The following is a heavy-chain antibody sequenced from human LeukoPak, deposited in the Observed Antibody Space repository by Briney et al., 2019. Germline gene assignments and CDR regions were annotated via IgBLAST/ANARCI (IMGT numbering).Heavy chain of an antibody. CDR2: IWYDGSNK. V-gene: IGHV3-33*01. CDR1: GFTFSSYG. J-gene: IGHJ4*02. D-gene: IGHD3-3*01. CDR3: AGDRSYDFWSGYSTPDY. Sequence: GGSLRLSCAASGFTFSSYGMHWVRQAPGKGLEWVAVIWYDGSNKYYADSVKGRFTISRDNSKNTLDLQMNSPRAEDTAVYYCAGDRSYDFWSGYSTPDYWGQGTLVTVSS.